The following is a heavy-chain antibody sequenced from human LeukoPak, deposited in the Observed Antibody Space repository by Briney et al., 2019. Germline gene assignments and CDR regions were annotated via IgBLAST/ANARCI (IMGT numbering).Heavy chain of an antibody. CDR1: GFTFSSFG. V-gene: IGHV3-23*01. CDR3: AKDLPDYGDYIEGY. D-gene: IGHD4-17*01. J-gene: IGHJ4*02. CDR2: TSGSGGII. Sequence: PGGSLRLSCAASGFTFSSFGVSWVHQAPGKGLEWVSTTSGSGGIIDYADSVKGRFTFSRDNSRNMVYLQMNSLRAEDTAVYYCAKDLPDYGDYIEGYWGQGTLVTVSS.